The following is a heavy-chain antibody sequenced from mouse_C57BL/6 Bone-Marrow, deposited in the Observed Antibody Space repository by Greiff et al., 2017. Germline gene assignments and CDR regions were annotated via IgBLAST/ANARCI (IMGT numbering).Heavy chain of an antibody. Sequence: QVQLQQSGPELVKPGASVKLSCTASGYTFTSYDINWVKQRPGQGLEWIGWIYPRDGSTKYNEKFKGKATLTVDTSSSTAYMELHSLTSEDSAVYVCARDYGSSYWYFDVWGTGTTVTVSS. J-gene: IGHJ1*03. V-gene: IGHV1-85*01. CDR1: GYTFTSYD. CDR3: ARDYGSSYWYFDV. CDR2: IYPRDGST. D-gene: IGHD1-1*01.